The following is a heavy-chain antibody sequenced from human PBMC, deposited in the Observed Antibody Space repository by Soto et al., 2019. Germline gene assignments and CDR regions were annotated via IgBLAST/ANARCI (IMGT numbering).Heavy chain of an antibody. J-gene: IGHJ4*02. D-gene: IGHD6-19*01. CDR1: GYTFTSYA. Sequence: GASVKVSCKASGYTFTSYAMHWVRQAPGQRLEWMGWINAGNGNTKYSQKFQGRVTITRDTSASTAYMELSSLRSEDTAVYYCARDGVILYSRWFDYWGQGTLVTVSS. V-gene: IGHV1-3*01. CDR2: INAGNGNT. CDR3: ARDGVILYSRWFDY.